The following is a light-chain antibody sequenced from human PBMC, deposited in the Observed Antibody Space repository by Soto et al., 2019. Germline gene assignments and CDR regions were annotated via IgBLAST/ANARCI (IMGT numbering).Light chain of an antibody. J-gene: IGLJ2*01. V-gene: IGLV2-18*02. Sequence: QSALTQPPSVSGSPGQSVTISCTGTSSDVGSYNRVSWYQQPAGTAPKLMIFEVSNRPSGVPDRFSASKSGNTASLTISGLQAEDEADYYCCSYTSSSTLVFGGGTQLTVL. CDR1: SSDVGSYNR. CDR2: EVS. CDR3: CSYTSSSTLV.